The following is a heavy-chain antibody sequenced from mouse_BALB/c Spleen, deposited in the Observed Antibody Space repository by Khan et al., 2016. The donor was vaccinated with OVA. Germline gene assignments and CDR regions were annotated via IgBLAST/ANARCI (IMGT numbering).Heavy chain of an antibody. CDR1: GYTFTSYW. V-gene: IGHV1-7*01. CDR2: INPSTGYH. J-gene: IGHJ3*01. CDR3: ARYYDYD. Sequence: QVQLQQSGAELAKPGASVKMSCKASGYTFTSYWMHWVKQRPGQGLEWIGYINPSTGYHEYNQKFKDKATLTADKSSSTAYMQLSSLTSEDSAVYYCARYYDYDWGQGTLVTVSA. D-gene: IGHD2-4*01.